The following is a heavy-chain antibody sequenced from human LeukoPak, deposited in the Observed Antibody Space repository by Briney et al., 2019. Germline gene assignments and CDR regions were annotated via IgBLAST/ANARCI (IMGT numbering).Heavy chain of an antibody. D-gene: IGHD1-7*01. CDR2: INPSTGGT. V-gene: IGHV1-2*02. CDR3: ARDGKWNYHDFDP. J-gene: IGHJ5*02. Sequence: GASVKVSCKASGYTFTDHYTHWVRQAPGQGLEWMGWINPSTGGTNYAQRFQGRVTMTRDTSISTAYMELSRLTSDDTAVYFCARDGKWNYHDFDPWGQGTLVTVSS. CDR1: GYTFTDHY.